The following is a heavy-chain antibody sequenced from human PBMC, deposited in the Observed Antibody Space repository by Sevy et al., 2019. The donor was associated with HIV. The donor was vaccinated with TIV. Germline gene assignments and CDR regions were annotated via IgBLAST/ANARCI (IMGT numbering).Heavy chain of an antibody. Sequence: SETLSLTCAVSGGSISSGGYSWSWIRQPPGKGLEWIGYIYHSGSTYYNPSLKSRLTISVDRSKNQFSLNLSSVTAADTAVYYCARVATGTHHIYWFDSWGQGTLVTVSS. CDR2: IYHSGST. CDR3: ARVATGTHHIYWFDS. D-gene: IGHD1-1*01. CDR1: GGSISSGGYS. J-gene: IGHJ5*01. V-gene: IGHV4-30-2*01.